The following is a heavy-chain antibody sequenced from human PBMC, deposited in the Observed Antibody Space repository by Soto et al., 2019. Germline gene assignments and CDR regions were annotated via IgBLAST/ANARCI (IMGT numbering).Heavy chain of an antibody. D-gene: IGHD5-12*01. V-gene: IGHV1-18*04. Sequence: QVQLVQSGAEVKKPGASVKVSCKASGYTFTSYGISWVRQAPGQGLEWMGWISAYNGNTNYAQKLQGRVTMTTDTSKSTADMELRGLRSDDTAVYYCASDGYRAAKGKYYYYGMDVWGQGTTVTFSS. CDR2: ISAYNGNT. CDR1: GYTFTSYG. CDR3: ASDGYRAAKGKYYYYGMDV. J-gene: IGHJ6*02.